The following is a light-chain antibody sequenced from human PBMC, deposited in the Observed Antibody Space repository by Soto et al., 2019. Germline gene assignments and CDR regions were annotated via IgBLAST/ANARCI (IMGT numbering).Light chain of an antibody. CDR3: QQRSNWPPYT. V-gene: IGKV3-11*01. CDR2: DAS. CDR1: QSVSSY. J-gene: IGKJ2*01. Sequence: EIVLTQSPATLSLSPGERATLSCRASQSVSSYLAWYQPKPGQAPRLLIYDASNSATGIPARFSGSGSGTDFTLTISSLEPEDFAVYYCQQRSNWPPYTFGQGTKLEIK.